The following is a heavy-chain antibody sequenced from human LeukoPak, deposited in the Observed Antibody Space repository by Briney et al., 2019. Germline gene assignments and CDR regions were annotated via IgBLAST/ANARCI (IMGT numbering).Heavy chain of an antibody. CDR1: GGSFSGYY. V-gene: IGHV4-34*01. CDR2: INHSGST. J-gene: IGHJ4*02. CDR3: ARSPPGWYYDNSGQYYFDT. Sequence: SETLSLTCAVYGGSFSGYYWSWIRQPPGKGLEWIGEINHSGSTNYNPSLKSRVTISLDTSKTHFSLTLSSLTAADTAVYYCARSPPGWYYDNSGQYYFDTWGQGALVTVSP. D-gene: IGHD3-22*01.